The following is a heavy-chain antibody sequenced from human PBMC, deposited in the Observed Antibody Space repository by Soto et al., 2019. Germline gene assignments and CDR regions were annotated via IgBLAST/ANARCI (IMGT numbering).Heavy chain of an antibody. Sequence: SETLSLTCTVSGGSIRSGGYYWSWVRQNPRRGLEWIGNIYYSGNTYYNPSLKSRLTISVDTSKNQFSLNLSSVTAADTAVYYCARDRLMATAGTARHYFGLDVWGQGTTGTVSS. CDR2: IYYSGNT. V-gene: IGHV4-31*03. CDR1: GGSIRSGGYY. CDR3: ARDRLMATAGTARHYFGLDV. J-gene: IGHJ6*02. D-gene: IGHD5-18*01.